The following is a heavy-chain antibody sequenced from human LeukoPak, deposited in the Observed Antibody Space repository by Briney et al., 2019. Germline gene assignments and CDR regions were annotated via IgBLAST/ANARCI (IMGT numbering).Heavy chain of an antibody. D-gene: IGHD3-22*01. J-gene: IGHJ4*02. CDR3: ARDSTLVGSSGYYVIVY. CDR2: ISSSSSYI. V-gene: IGHV3-21*01. CDR1: GFTFSSYS. Sequence: GGSLRLSCAASGFTFSSYSMNWVRQAPGKGLEWVSSISSSSSYIYYADSVKGRFTISRDNAKNSLYLQMNSLRAEDTAVYYCARDSTLVGSSGYYVIVYWGQGTLVTVSS.